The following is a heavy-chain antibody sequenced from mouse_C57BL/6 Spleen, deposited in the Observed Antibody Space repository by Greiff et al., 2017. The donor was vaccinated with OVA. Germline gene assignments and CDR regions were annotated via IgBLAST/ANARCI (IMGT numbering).Heavy chain of an antibody. CDR2: IYPRSGNT. Sequence: QVHVKQSGAELARPGASVKLSCKASGYTFTSYGISWVKQRTGQGLEWIGEIYPRSGNTYYNEKFKGKATLTADKSSSTAYMELRSLTSEDSAVYFCARGGGTTVVDYWGQGTTLTVSS. CDR1: GYTFTSYG. J-gene: IGHJ2*01. CDR3: ARGGGTTVVDY. V-gene: IGHV1-81*01. D-gene: IGHD1-1*01.